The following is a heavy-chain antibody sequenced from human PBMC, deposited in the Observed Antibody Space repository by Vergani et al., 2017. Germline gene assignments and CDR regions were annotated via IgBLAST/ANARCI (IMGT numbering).Heavy chain of an antibody. V-gene: IGHV3-30*02. Sequence: QVQLVESGGGVVQRGGSLRLSCATSGFTLSNYDMQWIRQGPGKGLEFVAFIHIDGSTQYYADSVKGRFTLSRDFSKNTLYLQMNSLRTDDTATYYCAKHFRGWGSDYWGQGTQVIVSS. CDR3: AKHFRGWGSDY. D-gene: IGHD3-16*01. CDR2: IHIDGSTQ. CDR1: GFTLSNYD. J-gene: IGHJ4*02.